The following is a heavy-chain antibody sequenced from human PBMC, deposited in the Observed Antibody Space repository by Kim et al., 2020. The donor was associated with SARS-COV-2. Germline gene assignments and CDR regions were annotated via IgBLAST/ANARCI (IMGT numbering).Heavy chain of an antibody. Sequence: GGSLRLSCAASGFTFSSYWMSWVRQAPGKGLEWVANIKQDGSEKYYVDSVKGRFTISRDNAKNSLYLQMNSLRAEDTAVYYCARDEDSGYDYDYYYGVDVWGQGTTVTVSS. CDR1: GFTFSSYW. V-gene: IGHV3-7*03. CDR2: IKQDGSEK. D-gene: IGHD5-12*01. J-gene: IGHJ6*02. CDR3: ARDEDSGYDYDYYYGVDV.